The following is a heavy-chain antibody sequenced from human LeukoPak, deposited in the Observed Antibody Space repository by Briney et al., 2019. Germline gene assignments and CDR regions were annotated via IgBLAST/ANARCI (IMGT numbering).Heavy chain of an antibody. CDR1: GYTFTGYY. CDR2: INPNSGGT. D-gene: IGHD5-18*01. V-gene: IGHV1-2*02. J-gene: IGHJ4*02. CDR3: ARVNGYSYGYLGY. Sequence: ASVKVSCKASGYTFTGYYMHWVRQAPGQGLEWMGWINPNSGGTNYAQKFQGRVTMTRDTSISTAYMELSRLRSDGTAVYYCARVNGYSYGYLGYWGQGTLVTVSS.